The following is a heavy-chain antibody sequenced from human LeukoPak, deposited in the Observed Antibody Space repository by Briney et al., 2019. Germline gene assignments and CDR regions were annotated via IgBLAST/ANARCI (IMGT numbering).Heavy chain of an antibody. CDR1: GFTFSSYA. Sequence: PGGSLRPSCAASGFTFSSYAMHWVRQAPGKGLEWVAVISYDGSNKYYADSVKGRFTIPRDNSKNTLYLQMNSLRAEDTAVYYCARDPNYYDSSGVNAFDIWGQGTMVTVSS. D-gene: IGHD3-22*01. CDR3: ARDPNYYDSSGVNAFDI. J-gene: IGHJ3*02. V-gene: IGHV3-30-3*01. CDR2: ISYDGSNK.